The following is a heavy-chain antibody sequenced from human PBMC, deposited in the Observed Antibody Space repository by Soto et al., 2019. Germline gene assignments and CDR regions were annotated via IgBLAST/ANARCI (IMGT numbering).Heavy chain of an antibody. CDR1: GYTFTSYY. CDR3: ARTQCTTTSCLYMDV. Sequence: GASVKVSCKASGYTFTSYYLHWLRQAPGQGLEWMGIINPSVGSTTIAQRFQGRVTMTRDTSTSTVFMDLSSLRSEDTAVYYCARTQCTTTSCLYMDVWGKGTTVTVSS. D-gene: IGHD2-2*01. V-gene: IGHV1-46*03. J-gene: IGHJ6*03. CDR2: INPSVGST.